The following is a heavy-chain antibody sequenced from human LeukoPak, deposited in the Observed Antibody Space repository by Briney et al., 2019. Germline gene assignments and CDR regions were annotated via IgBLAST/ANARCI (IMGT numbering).Heavy chain of an antibody. D-gene: IGHD6-19*01. CDR3: ARDRDSSGWYGGFDY. Sequence: SETLSLTCTVSGGSISSTTYYWGWIRQPPGKGLEWIGSIYYSGSTYYSPSLKSRVTISVNTSKKQFSLKLSSVTAADTAVYYCARDRDSSGWYGGFDYWGQGTLVTVSS. V-gene: IGHV4-39*07. CDR2: IYYSGST. J-gene: IGHJ4*02. CDR1: GGSISSTTYY.